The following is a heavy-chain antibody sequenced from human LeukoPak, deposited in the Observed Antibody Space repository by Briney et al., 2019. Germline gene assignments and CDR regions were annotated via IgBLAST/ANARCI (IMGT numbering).Heavy chain of an antibody. J-gene: IGHJ5*02. Sequence: SETLSLTCAVYGGSFSGYYWSRIRQPPGKGLEWIGEINHSGSINYNPSLKSRVTISVDTSKNQFSLKLSSVTAADTAEYYCALAHTYYDYVWGSYRYRWFDPWGQGTLVTVSS. CDR2: INHSGSI. V-gene: IGHV4-34*01. CDR3: ALAHTYYDYVWGSYRYRWFDP. CDR1: GGSFSGYY. D-gene: IGHD3-16*02.